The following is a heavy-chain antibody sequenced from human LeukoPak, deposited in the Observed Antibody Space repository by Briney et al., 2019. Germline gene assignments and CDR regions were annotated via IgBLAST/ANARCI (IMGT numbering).Heavy chain of an antibody. Sequence: LSGGSLRLSCAASGFTFSSYAMSWVRQAPGQGLEWVSAISGSGGSTYYADSVRGRCTISRDNSKNTLYLQLSSLRTADTAVYFCAKMPADSLDYFYYYYMDVWGKGTTVTVSS. V-gene: IGHV3-23*01. CDR2: ISGSGGST. J-gene: IGHJ6*03. CDR1: GFTFSSYA. D-gene: IGHD2-2*01. CDR3: AKMPADSLDYFYYYYMDV.